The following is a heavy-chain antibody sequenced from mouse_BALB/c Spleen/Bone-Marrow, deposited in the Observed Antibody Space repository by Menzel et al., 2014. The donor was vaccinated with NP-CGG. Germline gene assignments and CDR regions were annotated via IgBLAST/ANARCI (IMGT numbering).Heavy chain of an antibody. J-gene: IGHJ4*01. CDR2: INPYNGGT. V-gene: IGHV1-18*01. CDR3: ARWDWDGYAMDY. CDR1: GYSFTAYT. Sequence: VQLQQSGPELVKPGASMKISCKASGYSFTAYTTNWVKRSHGKNLEWIGLINPYNGGTSYNQKFKGKATLTVDKSSSTAYMELLSLTSEDSAVYYCARWDWDGYAMDYWGQGTSVTVSS. D-gene: IGHD4-1*01.